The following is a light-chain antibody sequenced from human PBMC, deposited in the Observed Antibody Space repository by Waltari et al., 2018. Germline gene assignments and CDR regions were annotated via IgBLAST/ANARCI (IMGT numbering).Light chain of an antibody. J-gene: IGKJ4*01. CDR3: LHLNNFPLS. CDR2: AVS. Sequence: DIQMTQSPSSLSASVGDSVTITCRASQSISIYLNWYQQKPGKAPKLLISAVSSLQSGVPSRFSGSGSGTDFALTISSLQPEDCATYYCLHLNNFPLSFGGGTKVELK. V-gene: IGKV1-39*01. CDR1: QSISIY.